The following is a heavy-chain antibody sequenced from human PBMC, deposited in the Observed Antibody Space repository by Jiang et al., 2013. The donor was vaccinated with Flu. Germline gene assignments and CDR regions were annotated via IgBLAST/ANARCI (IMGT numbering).Heavy chain of an antibody. J-gene: IGHJ4*02. V-gene: IGHV4-4*07. CDR2: IQMRGHI. D-gene: IGHD3-16*01. Sequence: VQLVESGPGLVKPSETLSLSCTVSGASVTSHHWSWVRQSAEEGLQWIGRIQMRGHIDYNPSLKSRIIMSVDTSKSQFYLMVTSVTVSDTAVYYCAGSRLEGGTLDYWGQGVRVTVSS. CDR1: GASVTSHH. CDR3: AGSRLEGGTLDY.